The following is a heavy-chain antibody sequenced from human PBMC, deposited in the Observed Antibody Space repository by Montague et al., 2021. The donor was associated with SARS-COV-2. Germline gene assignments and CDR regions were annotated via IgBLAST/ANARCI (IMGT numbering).Heavy chain of an antibody. Sequence: TLSLTCTVSGGSISSGSYYWSWIRQPAGKGLKWIGRISISGSTNYNPSLKSRVTISVDTSKNQFSLKLSSVTAADTAVYYCVRDIAVAGLFDYWGQGTLVTVSS. D-gene: IGHD6-19*01. CDR3: VRDIAVAGLFDY. CDR2: ISISGST. V-gene: IGHV4-61*02. J-gene: IGHJ4*02. CDR1: GGSISSGSYY.